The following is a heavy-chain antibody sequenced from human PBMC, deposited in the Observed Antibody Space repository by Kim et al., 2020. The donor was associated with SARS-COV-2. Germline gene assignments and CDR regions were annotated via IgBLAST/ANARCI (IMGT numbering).Heavy chain of an antibody. J-gene: IGHJ2*01. Sequence: GGSLRLSCAASGFTFSSYSMNWVRQAPGKGLEWVSSISSSSSYIYYADSVKGRFTISRDNAKNSLYLQMNSLRAEDTAVYYCAREVFYDYVWGSHWYFDLWGRGTLVTVSS. V-gene: IGHV3-21*01. CDR1: GFTFSSYS. D-gene: IGHD3-16*01. CDR3: AREVFYDYVWGSHWYFDL. CDR2: ISSSSSYI.